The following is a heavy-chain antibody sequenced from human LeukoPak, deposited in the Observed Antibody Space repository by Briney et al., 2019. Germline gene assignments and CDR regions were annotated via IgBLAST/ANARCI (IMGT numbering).Heavy chain of an antibody. CDR2: IRSKAYGGTT. CDR3: TREWQLVPFFDY. D-gene: IGHD6-6*01. Sequence: PGESLRLSCTASGFTFGDYAMSWVRQAPGKGLEWVGFIRSKAYGGTTEYAASVKGRFTISRDDSKSIAYLQMNSLKTEDTAVYYCTREWQLVPFFDYWGQGTLVTVSS. V-gene: IGHV3-49*04. CDR1: GFTFGDYA. J-gene: IGHJ4*02.